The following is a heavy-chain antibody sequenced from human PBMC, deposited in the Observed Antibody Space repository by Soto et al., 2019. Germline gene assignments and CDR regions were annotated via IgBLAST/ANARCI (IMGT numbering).Heavy chain of an antibody. V-gene: IGHV4-59*08. J-gene: IGHJ6*03. CDR3: ARLSDYGDYYYYYYMDV. D-gene: IGHD4-17*01. CDR2: IYYSGST. Sequence: SETLSLTCTVSGGSISSYYWSWIRQPPGKGLEWIGYIYYSGSTNYNPSLKSRVTISVDTSKNQFSLKLSSVTAADTAVYYCARLSDYGDYYYYYYMDVWGKGTTVTVSS. CDR1: GGSISSYY.